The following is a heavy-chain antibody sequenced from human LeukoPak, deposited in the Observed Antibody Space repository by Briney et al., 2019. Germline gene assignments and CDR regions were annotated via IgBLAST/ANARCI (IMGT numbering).Heavy chain of an antibody. CDR1: GGSFSGYY. Sequence: SETLSLTCAVYGGSFSGYYWSWIRQPPGKGLEWIGEINHSGSTNYNPSLKSRVTISVDTSKNQFSLKLSSVAAADTAVYYCARGNYGDYVFDYWGQGTLVTVSS. V-gene: IGHV4-34*01. J-gene: IGHJ4*02. D-gene: IGHD4-17*01. CDR2: INHSGST. CDR3: ARGNYGDYVFDY.